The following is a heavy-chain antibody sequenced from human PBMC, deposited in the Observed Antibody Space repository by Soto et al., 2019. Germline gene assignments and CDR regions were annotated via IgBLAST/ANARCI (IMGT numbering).Heavy chain of an antibody. J-gene: IGHJ5*02. CDR3: ARVGRYSSSRWFDP. Sequence: SETLSLTCTVSGGSISSYYWSWIRQPPGKGLEWIGYIYYSGSTNYNPSLKSRVTISVDTSKNQFSLKLSSVTAADTAVYYCARVGRYSSSRWFDPWGQGTLVTVSS. D-gene: IGHD6-13*01. V-gene: IGHV4-59*08. CDR1: GGSISSYY. CDR2: IYYSGST.